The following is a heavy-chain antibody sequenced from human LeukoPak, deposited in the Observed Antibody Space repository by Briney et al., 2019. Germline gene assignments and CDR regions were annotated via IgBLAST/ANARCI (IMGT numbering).Heavy chain of an antibody. CDR3: ARMFERSGYEPTTYYYYYMDV. V-gene: IGHV4-34*01. J-gene: IGHJ6*03. D-gene: IGHD5-12*01. Sequence: PSETLSLTCTVSGGSISSYYWSWIRQPPGKGLEWIGEINHSGSTNYNPSLKSRVTISVDTSKNQFSLKLSSVTAADTAVYYCARMFERSGYEPTTYYYYYMDVWGKGTTVTVSS. CDR1: GGSISSYY. CDR2: INHSGST.